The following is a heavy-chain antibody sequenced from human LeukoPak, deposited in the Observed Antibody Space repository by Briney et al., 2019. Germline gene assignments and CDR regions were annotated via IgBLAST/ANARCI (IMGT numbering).Heavy chain of an antibody. J-gene: IGHJ6*03. CDR3: ARHYYQRGEDYYCVDV. Sequence: SETLSLTCAVYGGSFSGYYWSWIRQPPWKGLEWIGEINHSGSTNYNPSLKSRVTISVDTSKNQFSLKLSSVTAADTATYYCARHYYQRGEDYYCVDVWGNGTTVIISS. D-gene: IGHD3-10*01. CDR1: GGSFSGYY. V-gene: IGHV4-34*01. CDR2: INHSGST.